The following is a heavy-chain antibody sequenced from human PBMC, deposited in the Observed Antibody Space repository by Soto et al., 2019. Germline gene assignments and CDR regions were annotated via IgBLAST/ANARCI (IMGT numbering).Heavy chain of an antibody. V-gene: IGHV3-33*01. D-gene: IGHD5-18*01. CDR1: GFSFSSYG. J-gene: IGHJ4*02. CDR3: ARDEYPGAYSFGYYFDN. CDR2: IYYDGSNK. Sequence: GGSLRLSCAASGFSFSSYGMHWVRQGPGKGLEWVALIYYDGSNKYYADSVKGRFTISRDNSKNTLYLQMNSLRAEDTAVYYCARDEYPGAYSFGYYFDNWGQGTLVTVSS.